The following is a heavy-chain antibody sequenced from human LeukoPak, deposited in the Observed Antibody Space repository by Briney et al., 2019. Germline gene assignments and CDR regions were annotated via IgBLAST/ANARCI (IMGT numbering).Heavy chain of an antibody. CDR3: ARGRLID. J-gene: IGHJ4*02. V-gene: IGHV1-2*02. Sequence: ASVKVSCKASGYSFADYYMHWVRQAPGQGLEWMGWINPNSGCTNYAQKFKGRVTMTRDTSISTAYMELSRLRSDDTAVYYCARGRLIDWGQGTLVTVSS. CDR2: INPNSGCT. D-gene: IGHD3-22*01. CDR1: GYSFADYY.